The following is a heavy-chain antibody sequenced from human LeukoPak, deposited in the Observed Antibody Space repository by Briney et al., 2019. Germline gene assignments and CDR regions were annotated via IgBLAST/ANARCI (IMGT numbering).Heavy chain of an antibody. CDR1: GYTFTSYA. V-gene: IGHV7-4-1*02. D-gene: IGHD6-13*01. Sequence: ASVKVSCKASGYTFTSYAMNWVRQAPGQGLEWMGWINTNTGNPTYAQGFTGRFVFSLDTSVSTACLQISSLKAEDTAVYYCAREWVLGSSPSMDVWGKGTTVTVSS. CDR3: AREWVLGSSPSMDV. J-gene: IGHJ6*04. CDR2: INTNTGNP.